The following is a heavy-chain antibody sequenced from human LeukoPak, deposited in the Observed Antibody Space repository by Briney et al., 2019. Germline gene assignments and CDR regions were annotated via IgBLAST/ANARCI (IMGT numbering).Heavy chain of an antibody. V-gene: IGHV3-69-1*01. CDR2: ISSSIYI. J-gene: IGHJ4*02. CDR3: ARESSGRRVQTFDY. Sequence: GSLRLSCAASGFNFDDYVMSWVRQAPGKGLEWVSSISSSIYIYYADSVKGRFTISRDNDKNSLYLQMNSLRAEDTAVYYCARESSGRRVQTFDYWGQGTLVTVSS. CDR1: GFNFDDYV. D-gene: IGHD1-1*01.